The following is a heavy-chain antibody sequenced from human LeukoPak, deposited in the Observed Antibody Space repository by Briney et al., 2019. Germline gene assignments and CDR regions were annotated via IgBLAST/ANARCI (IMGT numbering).Heavy chain of an antibody. CDR2: IYYSGST. CDR3: ASASAPPAGYYMDV. J-gene: IGHJ6*03. Sequence: SETLSLTCTVSGGSISSYYWSWIRQSPGKGLEWIGYIYYSGSTNYNPSLKSRVTISVDTSKNQFSLKLSSVTAADTAVYYCASASAPPAGYYMDVWGKGTTVTVSS. CDR1: GGSISSYY. V-gene: IGHV4-59*01. D-gene: IGHD2-2*01.